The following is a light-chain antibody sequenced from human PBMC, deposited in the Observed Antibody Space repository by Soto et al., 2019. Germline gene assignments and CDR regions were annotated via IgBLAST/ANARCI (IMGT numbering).Light chain of an antibody. J-gene: IGKJ2*01. Sequence: EIVMTQSPATLSVSPGERATLSGRASQSVSSNLAWYQQKPGQAPRLLIYGASTRATGIPARFSGSGSGTEFTLTISSLQSEDFAVSYCQQYNNWPLYPFGQGTKLEIK. V-gene: IGKV3-15*01. CDR1: QSVSSN. CDR3: QQYNNWPLYP. CDR2: GAS.